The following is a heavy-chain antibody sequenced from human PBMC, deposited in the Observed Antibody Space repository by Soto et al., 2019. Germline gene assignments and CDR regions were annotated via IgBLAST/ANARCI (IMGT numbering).Heavy chain of an antibody. CDR3: AKDGGYSYGPYDY. V-gene: IGHV3-48*01. J-gene: IGHJ4*02. D-gene: IGHD5-18*01. Sequence: EVQLVESGGGLVQPGGSLRLSCAASGFTFGSYSMNWVRQAPGKGLEWVSYISSSNSTIYYADSVEGRFTISRDNAKNSLDLQMNSLRAEDTAVYYCAKDGGYSYGPYDYWGQGTLVTVSS. CDR1: GFTFGSYS. CDR2: ISSSNSTI.